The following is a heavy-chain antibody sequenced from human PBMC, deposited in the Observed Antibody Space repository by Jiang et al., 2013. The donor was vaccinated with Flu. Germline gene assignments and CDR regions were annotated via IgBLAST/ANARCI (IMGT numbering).Heavy chain of an antibody. CDR2: DDDK. J-gene: IGHJ3*02. D-gene: IGHD3-22*01. CDR3: AHTADYYDSSGYYPDAFDI. V-gene: IGHV2-5*02. Sequence: DDDKRYSPSLKSRLTITKDTSKNQVVLTMTNMDPVDTATYYCAHTADYYDSSGYYPDAFDIWGQGTMVTVSS.